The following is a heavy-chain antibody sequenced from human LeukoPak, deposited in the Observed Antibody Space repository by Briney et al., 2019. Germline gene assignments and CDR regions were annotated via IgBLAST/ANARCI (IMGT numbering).Heavy chain of an antibody. J-gene: IGHJ5*02. CDR1: GFTFSSYD. Sequence: PGGSLRLSCAASGFTFSSYDMHWVRQAPGKGLEWVAVIWYDGSNKYYADSVKGRFTISRDNSKNTLYLQMNSLRAEDTAVYYCARDNYCDSSGYKNWFDPWGQGTLVTVSS. CDR3: ARDNYCDSSGYKNWFDP. CDR2: IWYDGSNK. D-gene: IGHD3-22*01. V-gene: IGHV3-33*01.